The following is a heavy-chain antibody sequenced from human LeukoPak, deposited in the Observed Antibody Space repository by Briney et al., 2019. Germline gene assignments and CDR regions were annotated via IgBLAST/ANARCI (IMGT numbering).Heavy chain of an antibody. CDR1: GGSISSGSYY. J-gene: IGHJ5*02. V-gene: IGHV4-61*02. CDR2: IYSSGST. Sequence: SQTLSLTCTVSGGSISSGSYYWSWIRQPAGKGLEWIGRIYSSGSTNYNPSLTSRVSISVDTSKNHLSLRLSSVTAADTAVYYCARENPYSSSYSSWGQGTLVTVSS. D-gene: IGHD6-13*01. CDR3: ARENPYSSSYSS.